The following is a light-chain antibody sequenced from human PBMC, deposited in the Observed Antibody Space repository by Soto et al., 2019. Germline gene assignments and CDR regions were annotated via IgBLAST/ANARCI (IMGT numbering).Light chain of an antibody. J-gene: IGLJ2*01. CDR3: QSYDSSLSVYVV. Sequence: QSVLTQPPSVYGAPGQRVTISCTGSSSNIGAGYDVHWYQQLPGTAPKLLIYGNNNRPSGVPDRFSGSKSGTSASLAITGLQAEDEADYYCQSYDSSLSVYVVFGGGTKLTVL. CDR1: SSNIGAGYD. CDR2: GNN. V-gene: IGLV1-40*01.